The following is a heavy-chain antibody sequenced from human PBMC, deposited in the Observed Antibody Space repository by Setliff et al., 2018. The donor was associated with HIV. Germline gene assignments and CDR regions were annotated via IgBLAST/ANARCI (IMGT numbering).Heavy chain of an antibody. J-gene: IGHJ4*02. Sequence: GASVKVSCKASGGTFSGYAINWVRQAPGQGLEWLGNIIPNVGVVYYAQRFQGRVTITTVQSTSTAYLELSSLRSDDTAVYYCARTLPQYTNLFDYWGQGTLVTVSS. D-gene: IGHD5-18*01. V-gene: IGHV1-69*04. CDR1: GGTFSGYA. CDR2: IIPNVGVV. CDR3: ARTLPQYTNLFDY.